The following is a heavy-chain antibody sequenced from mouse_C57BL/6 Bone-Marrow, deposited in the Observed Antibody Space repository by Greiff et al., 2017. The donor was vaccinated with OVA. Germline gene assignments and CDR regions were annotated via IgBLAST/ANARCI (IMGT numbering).Heavy chain of an antibody. D-gene: IGHD1-1*01. J-gene: IGHJ2*01. V-gene: IGHV1-26*01. Sequence: EVQLQQSGPELVKPGASVKISCKASGYTFTDYYMNWVKQSHGKSLEWIGDINPNNGGTSYNQKFKGKATLTVDKSSSTAYMELSSLTSEDSAVYYCLTTVVATDYWGQGTTLTVSS. CDR1: GYTFTDYY. CDR3: LTTVVATDY. CDR2: INPNNGGT.